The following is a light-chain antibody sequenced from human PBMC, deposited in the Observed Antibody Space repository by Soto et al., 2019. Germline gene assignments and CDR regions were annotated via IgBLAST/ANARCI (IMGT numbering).Light chain of an antibody. V-gene: IGKV3-20*01. J-gene: IGKJ4*01. CDR1: QSVTSSY. CDR3: QQYGGSPPLT. Sequence: VLTQSPGTQSLSPGERATLSCRASQSVTSSYLAWYQQKPGQAPRLLIYGASSRATGIPDRFSGSGSGTDFTITISRLEPEDFAVYYCQQYGGSPPLTFGGGTTVEIK. CDR2: GAS.